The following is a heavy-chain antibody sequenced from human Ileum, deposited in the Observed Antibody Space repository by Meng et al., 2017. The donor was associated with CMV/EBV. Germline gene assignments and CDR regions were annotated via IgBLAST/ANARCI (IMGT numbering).Heavy chain of an antibody. J-gene: IGHJ6*02. V-gene: IGHV3-23*01. Sequence: GGSLRLSWAASGFSFSKYVMSWVRQAPGKGLEWISGISAVGDRTYYADSVQGRFTISRDNSKNTLYLQMNSLRAEDTAVYYCAKEQPYYYDTSGYQVWGMDVWGQGTTVTVSS. CDR3: AKEQPYYYDTSGYQVWGMDV. CDR1: GFSFSKYV. D-gene: IGHD3-22*01. CDR2: ISAVGDRT.